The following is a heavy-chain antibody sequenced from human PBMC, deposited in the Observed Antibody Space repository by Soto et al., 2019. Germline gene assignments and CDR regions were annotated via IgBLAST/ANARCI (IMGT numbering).Heavy chain of an antibody. CDR2: ISGSGGST. J-gene: IGHJ3*02. V-gene: IGHV3-23*01. CDR3: AKVRTTIVVALDAFDI. D-gene: IGHD3-22*01. CDR1: GFTFSSYA. Sequence: PGGSLRLSCAASGFTFSSYAMSWVRQAPGKGLEWVSAISGSGGSTYYADSVKGRFTISRDNSKNTLYLQMNSLRAEDTAVFYCAKVRTTIVVALDAFDIWGQGTMVTV.